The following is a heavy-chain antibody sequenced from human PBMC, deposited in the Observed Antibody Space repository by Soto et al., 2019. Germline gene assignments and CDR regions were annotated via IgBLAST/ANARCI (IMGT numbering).Heavy chain of an antibody. CDR3: AKETYSGPFDY. Sequence: QVQLVESGGGVVQPGRSLRLSCAASGFTFSSYGMHWVPQAPGKGLEWVAVISYDGSNKYYADSVKGRFTISRDNSKNTLYPQMNSLRAEDTDVYYCAKETYSGPFDYWGQGTLVTVSS. CDR1: GFTFSSYG. D-gene: IGHD2-15*01. CDR2: ISYDGSNK. J-gene: IGHJ4*02. V-gene: IGHV3-30*18.